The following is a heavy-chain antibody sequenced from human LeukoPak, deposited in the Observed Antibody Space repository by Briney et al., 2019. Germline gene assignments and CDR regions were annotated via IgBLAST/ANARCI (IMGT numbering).Heavy chain of an antibody. CDR2: IYTSGSA. CDR1: GGSISSGSYY. V-gene: IGHV4-61*02. Sequence: SETLSLTCTVSGGSISSGSYYWSWIRQPAGKGLEWIGRIYTSGSANYNPSLKSRVTMSLDTSKNQFSLKLSSVTAADTAVYYCARSTSLALNDAFNIWGQGTMVTVSS. CDR3: ARSTSLALNDAFNI. D-gene: IGHD2-21*01. J-gene: IGHJ3*02.